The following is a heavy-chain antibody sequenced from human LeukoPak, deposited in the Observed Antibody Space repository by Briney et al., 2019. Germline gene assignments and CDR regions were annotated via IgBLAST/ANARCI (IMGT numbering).Heavy chain of an antibody. J-gene: IGHJ6*03. CDR2: INPNSGGT. Sequence: SVKVSCKASGYTFTGYYMHWVRQAPGQGLEWMGWINPNSGGTDYAQKFQGRVTMTRDTSISTAYMELSRLRSDDTAVYYCARSTGYYYYYMDVWGKGTTVTVSS. V-gene: IGHV1-2*02. D-gene: IGHD2-2*01. CDR1: GYTFTGYY. CDR3: ARSTGYYYYYMDV.